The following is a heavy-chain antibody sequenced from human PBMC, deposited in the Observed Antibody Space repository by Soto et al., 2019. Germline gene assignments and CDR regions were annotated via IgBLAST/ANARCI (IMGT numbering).Heavy chain of an antibody. CDR3: ARGDSIIIPAVSDS. Sequence: PGGSLRLSCTVSGFAFNNYGINWVRQAPGKGLEWVSSISKSDYTYYSDSVKGRFTISRDNAKNSVSLQMNTLRVEDTAVYYCARGDSIIIPAVSDSWGQGTLVTVSS. CDR2: ISKSDYT. CDR1: GFAFNNYG. J-gene: IGHJ4*02. V-gene: IGHV3-21*01. D-gene: IGHD2-2*01.